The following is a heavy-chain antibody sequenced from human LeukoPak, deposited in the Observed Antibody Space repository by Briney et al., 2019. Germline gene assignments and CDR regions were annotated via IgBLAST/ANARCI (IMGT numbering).Heavy chain of an antibody. D-gene: IGHD3-10*01. J-gene: IGHJ6*03. Sequence: ASVKVSCKASGYTFTGYYMHWVRQAPGQGLEWMGWINPNSGGTNYAQKFQGRVTMTRDTSISTAYMELSRLRSDDTAVYYCARARGFGELFPSSYYMDVWGKGTTVTVSS. CDR2: INPNSGGT. V-gene: IGHV1-2*02. CDR1: GYTFTGYY. CDR3: ARARGFGELFPSSYYMDV.